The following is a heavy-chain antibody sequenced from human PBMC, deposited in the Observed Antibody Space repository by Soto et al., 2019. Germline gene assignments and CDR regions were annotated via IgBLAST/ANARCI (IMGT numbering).Heavy chain of an antibody. CDR3: ASKHDQEYFQH. CDR2: IYHSGST. J-gene: IGHJ1*01. V-gene: IGHV4-30-2*01. D-gene: IGHD2-2*01. Sequence: QLQLQESGSGLVKPSQTLSLTCAVSGGSISSGGYSWSWIRQPPGKGLEWIGYIYHSGSTYYNPSLKSRVTISVDRSKNQFSLKLSAVTAADTAVYYCASKHDQEYFQHWGQGTLVTVSS. CDR1: GGSISSGGYS.